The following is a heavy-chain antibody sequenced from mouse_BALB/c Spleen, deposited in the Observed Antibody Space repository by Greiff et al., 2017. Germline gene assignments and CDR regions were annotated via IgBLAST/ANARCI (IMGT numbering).Heavy chain of an antibody. D-gene: IGHD2-14*01. CDR2: ISDGGSYT. V-gene: IGHV5-4*02. CDR3: ARGGDYRYDGSWFAY. J-gene: IGHJ3*01. CDR1: GFTFSDYY. Sequence: EVQLQQSGGGLVKPGGSLKLSCAASGFTFSDYYMYWVRQTPEKRLEWVATISDGGSYTYYPDSVKGRFTISRDNAKNNLYLQMSSLKSEDTAMYYCARGGDYRYDGSWFAYWGQGTLVTVSA.